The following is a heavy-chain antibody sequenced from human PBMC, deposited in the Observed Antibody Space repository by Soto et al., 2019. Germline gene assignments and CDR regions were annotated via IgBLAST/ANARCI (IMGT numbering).Heavy chain of an antibody. D-gene: IGHD6-6*01. CDR2: IIPIFGTA. J-gene: IGHJ5*02. CDR3: ARDWVGSSSWRTIRFDP. V-gene: IGHV1-69*13. Sequence: AVKVSCKASGGTFSSYAISWVRQAPGQGLEWMGGIIPIFGTANYAQKFQGRVTITADESTSTAYMELSSLRSEDTAVYYCARDWVGSSSWRTIRFDPWGQGTLVTVSS. CDR1: GGTFSSYA.